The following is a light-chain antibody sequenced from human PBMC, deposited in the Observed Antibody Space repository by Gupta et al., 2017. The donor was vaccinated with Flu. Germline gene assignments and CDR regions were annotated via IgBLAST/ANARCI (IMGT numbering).Light chain of an antibody. Sequence: EIVLMPSPGTLSLSPGERATLSCRASQSISSTYLAWYQQRPGQAPRLLIYGASSRATDIPDRFSGSGSGTDFTLTISRLEPEDFAVYYCQLYGRSPVFTFGPGTKVDIK. J-gene: IGKJ3*01. V-gene: IGKV3-20*01. CDR1: QSISSTY. CDR3: QLYGRSPVFT. CDR2: GAS.